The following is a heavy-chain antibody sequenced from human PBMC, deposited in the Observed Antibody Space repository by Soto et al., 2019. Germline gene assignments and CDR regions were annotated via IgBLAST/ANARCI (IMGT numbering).Heavy chain of an antibody. V-gene: IGHV3-53*01. J-gene: IGHJ6*02. D-gene: IGHD6-19*01. CDR2: MYSGGGT. CDR1: GFTVGNNY. Sequence: EVHLVESGGGLIQPGGSLRLSCAASGFTVGNNYMNWVRQAPGKGLEWVSLMYSGGGTYYADSVKGRFTMSRDSSKNTVYLQLNSLRAEDTAMYYCTTSPSVGVWGQGTKVTVSS. CDR3: TTSPSVGV.